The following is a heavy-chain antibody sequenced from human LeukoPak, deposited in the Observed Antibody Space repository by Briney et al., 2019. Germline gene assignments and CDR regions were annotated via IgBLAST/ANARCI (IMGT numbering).Heavy chain of an antibody. CDR3: ARVGFWSGYYSAGEFDY. D-gene: IGHD3-3*01. CDR1: GYTFTSYG. J-gene: IGHJ4*02. CDR2: ISAYNGNT. Sequence: ASVRVSCKAAGYTFTSYGISWVRQAPGQGLEWMGGISAYNGNTNYAQKLQGRVTMTTDTSTSTAYRQLRSLRSDDTAVYYCARVGFWSGYYSAGEFDYWGQGTLVTVSS. V-gene: IGHV1-18*01.